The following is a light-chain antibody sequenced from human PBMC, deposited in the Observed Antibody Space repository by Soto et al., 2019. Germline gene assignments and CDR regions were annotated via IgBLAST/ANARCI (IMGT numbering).Light chain of an antibody. V-gene: IGKV1-39*01. CDR1: QNISTY. J-gene: IGKJ1*01. CDR3: QQSHATPRT. CDR2: AVF. Sequence: IQMTQSPSSLSASVGDTVTITCRASQNISTYLNWYQQKVGEGPKLLIFAVFNLQSAVTSRFAGSGSGREFTLTLTSLQPEDAATYDCQQSHATPRTFGQGTKVEVK.